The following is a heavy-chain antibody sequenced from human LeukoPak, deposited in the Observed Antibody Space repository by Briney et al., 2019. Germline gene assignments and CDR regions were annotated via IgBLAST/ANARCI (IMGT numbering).Heavy chain of an antibody. CDR2: IFSDGTGT. Sequence: GGSLRLSCVASGFAFSDYWMHWVRHAPGKGPVWVSRIFSDGTGTVYADFVKGRFTISRDNVKNTLFLQMHSLRAEDTALYYCARGRWSPGYFDLWGPGTLVTVSS. J-gene: IGHJ4*02. CDR3: ARGRWSPGYFDL. D-gene: IGHD1-1*01. CDR1: GFAFSDYW. V-gene: IGHV3-74*01.